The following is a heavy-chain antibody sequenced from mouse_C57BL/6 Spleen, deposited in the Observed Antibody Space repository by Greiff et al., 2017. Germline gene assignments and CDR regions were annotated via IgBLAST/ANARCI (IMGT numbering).Heavy chain of an antibody. Sequence: QVQLQQPGAELVKPGASVKLSCKASGYTFTSYWMQWVKQRPGQGLEWIGEIDPSDSYTNYNQKFKGKATLTVDTSSSSAYMQLSSLTSEDSAVYYCARIYDYFYWGQGTLVTVSA. V-gene: IGHV1-50*01. D-gene: IGHD2-4*01. J-gene: IGHJ3*01. CDR3: ARIYDYFY. CDR2: IDPSDSYT. CDR1: GYTFTSYW.